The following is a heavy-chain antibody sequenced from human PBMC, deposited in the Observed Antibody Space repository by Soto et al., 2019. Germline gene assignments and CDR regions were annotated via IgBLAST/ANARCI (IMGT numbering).Heavy chain of an antibody. CDR1: GGTFSSYA. V-gene: IGHV1-69*13. J-gene: IGHJ6*02. CDR3: ARGIVVATIRATYRSYYYYGMGV. D-gene: IGHD5-12*01. Sequence: SVKVSCKASGGTFSSYAISWVRQAPGQGLEWMGGIIPIFGTANYAQKFQGRVTITADESTSTAYMELSSLRSEDTAVYYCARGIVVATIRATYRSYYYYGMGVWGQGTTVTVSS. CDR2: IIPIFGTA.